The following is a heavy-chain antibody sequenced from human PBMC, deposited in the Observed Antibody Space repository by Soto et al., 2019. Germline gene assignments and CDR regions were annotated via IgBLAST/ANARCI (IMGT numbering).Heavy chain of an antibody. CDR3: ATSGIVLVPAAMTPFHTYGMDV. CDR1: GYTLTELS. Sequence: GASVKVSCKVSGYTLTELSMHWVRQAPGKGLEWMGGFDPEDGETIYAQKFQGRVTMTEDTSTDTAYMELSSLRSEDTAVYYCATSGIVLVPAAMTPFHTYGMDVWGQGTKVTVSS. D-gene: IGHD2-2*01. CDR2: FDPEDGET. J-gene: IGHJ6*02. V-gene: IGHV1-24*01.